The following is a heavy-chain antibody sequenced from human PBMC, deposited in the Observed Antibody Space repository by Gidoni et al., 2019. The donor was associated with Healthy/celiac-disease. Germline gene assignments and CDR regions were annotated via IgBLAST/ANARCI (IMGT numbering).Heavy chain of an antibody. D-gene: IGHD3-22*01. J-gene: IGHJ4*02. V-gene: IGHV4-34*01. Sequence: QVQLQQWGAGLLKPSETLSLTCAVYGGSFSGYYWSWIRQPPGKGLELIGEINHSGSTNYNPSLKSRVTISGDTSKNQFSLKLSSVTAADTAVYYCATHPRLRYYDSPRGGFDYWGQGTLVTVSS. CDR1: GGSFSGYY. CDR3: ATHPRLRYYDSPRGGFDY. CDR2: INHSGST.